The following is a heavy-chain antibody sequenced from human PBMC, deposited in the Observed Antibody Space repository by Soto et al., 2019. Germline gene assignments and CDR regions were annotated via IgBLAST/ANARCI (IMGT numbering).Heavy chain of an antibody. J-gene: IGHJ2*01. CDR1: GYHFTSYD. CDR3: ARRSIGPWYFDL. Sequence: QVQLVQSGAEVKEPGASVKVSCKASGYHFTSYDSNWLRQATGQGLEWMGWMNGNGGNTDYAQKFQGRLTLTRVTSMTTAYRELSSLSSDDTAVYYVARRSIGPWYFDLWGRGTLVSVSS. V-gene: IGHV1-8*02. CDR2: MNGNGGNT.